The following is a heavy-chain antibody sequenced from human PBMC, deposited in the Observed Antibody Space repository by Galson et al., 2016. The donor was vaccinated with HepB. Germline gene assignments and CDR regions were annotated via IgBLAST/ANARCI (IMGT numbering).Heavy chain of an antibody. CDR2: ISGSGGKT. CDR1: GFTFSSYA. J-gene: IGHJ4*02. CDR3: ATPRGYSYGYWDDTTTDY. Sequence: SLRLSCAASGFTFSSYAMSWVRQAPGKGLEWVSAISGSGGKTYYAASVKGRFTISRDNSKNTLYLQMNSLRAEDTAVYYCATPRGYSYGYWDDTTTDYWGQGTLVTVSS. V-gene: IGHV3-23*01. D-gene: IGHD5-18*01.